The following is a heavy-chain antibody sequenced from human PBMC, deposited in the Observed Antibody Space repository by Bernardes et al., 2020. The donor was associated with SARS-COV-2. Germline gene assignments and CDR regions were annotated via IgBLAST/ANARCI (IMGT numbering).Heavy chain of an antibody. CDR1: GYTFTSYG. CDR3: ARVGFPSGYYYVISSYYFDY. Sequence: ASVKVSCKASGYTFTSYGISWVRQAPGQGLEWMGWISAYNGNTNYAQKLQGRVTMTTDTSTSTAYMELRSLRSDDTAVYYCARVGFPSGYYYVISSYYFDYWGQGTLVTVSS. V-gene: IGHV1-18*01. CDR2: ISAYNGNT. J-gene: IGHJ4*02. D-gene: IGHD3-22*01.